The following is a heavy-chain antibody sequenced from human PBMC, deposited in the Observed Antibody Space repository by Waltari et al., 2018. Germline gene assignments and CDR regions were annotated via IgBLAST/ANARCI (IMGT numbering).Heavy chain of an antibody. J-gene: IGHJ4*02. V-gene: IGHV3-21*06. CDR1: AFLFSSCP. D-gene: IGHD2-21*02. CDR2: ISGDNSYT. Sequence: EVQLVESGGGLVQPGGSMRLSCVATAFLFSSCPMNCVRLAPGKGLEWVSSISGDNSYTYYSGSVKGRFTISRDNAKNSLFLQMNGLRDEDTAIYYCAKEGLGGDRQFDYWGQGTLVSVSS. CDR3: AKEGLGGDRQFDY.